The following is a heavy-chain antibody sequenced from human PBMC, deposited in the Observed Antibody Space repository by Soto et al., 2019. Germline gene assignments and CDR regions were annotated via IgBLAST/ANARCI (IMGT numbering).Heavy chain of an antibody. V-gene: IGHV3-53*04. Sequence: EVRLVESGGGLVQPGGSLRLSCAAFGFTVSSNYMTWVRLAPGKGLEWVSLVYSGGATHYPASVKGRFTISTHSSQNTLFLQMNSLRTEDTATYYCVRGRYGSEIHWGQGTKVTVSS. D-gene: IGHD3-10*01. CDR2: VYSGGAT. CDR1: GFTVSSNY. J-gene: IGHJ4*02. CDR3: VRGRYGSEIH.